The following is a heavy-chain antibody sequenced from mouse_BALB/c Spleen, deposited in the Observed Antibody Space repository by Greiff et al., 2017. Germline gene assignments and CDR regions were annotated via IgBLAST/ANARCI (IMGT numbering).Heavy chain of an antibody. Sequence: EVKLMESGGGLVQPGGSLKLSCAASGFTFSSYGMSWVRQTPDNRLELVATINSNGGSTYYPDSVKGRFTISRDNAKNTLYLQMSSLKSEDTAMYYCARDQSGYYSYFDYWGQGTTLTVSS. V-gene: IGHV5-6-3*01. CDR3: ARDQSGYYSYFDY. CDR1: GFTFSSYG. CDR2: INSNGGST. J-gene: IGHJ2*01. D-gene: IGHD2-3*01.